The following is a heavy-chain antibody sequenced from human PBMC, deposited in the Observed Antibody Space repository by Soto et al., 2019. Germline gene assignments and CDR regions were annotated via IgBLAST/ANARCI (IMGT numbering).Heavy chain of an antibody. CDR2: ISVTGDTT. CDR3: EKMSRGGWYLTYLDC. V-gene: IGHV3-23*01. Sequence: EVQLLESGGNLVQPGGSLRLSCAASGFTFSSYVMTWVRQAPGKGLEWVSGISVTGDTTYYADSVKGRFTISRDNAKNTLYLQMNSLRADDTAIYFCEKMSRGGWYLTYLDCWGQGTLVTVSS. J-gene: IGHJ4*02. D-gene: IGHD6-19*01. CDR1: GFTFSSYV.